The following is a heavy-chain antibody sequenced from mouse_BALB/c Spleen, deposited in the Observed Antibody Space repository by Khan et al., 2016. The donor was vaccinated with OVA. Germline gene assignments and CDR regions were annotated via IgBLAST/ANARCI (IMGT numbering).Heavy chain of an antibody. CDR2: IDPANGNT. V-gene: IGHV14-3*02. Sequence: EVQLQQSGAELVKPGASVKLSCTASGFNIKDTYMHWVKQRPEQGLEWIGRIDPANGNTKYDPKFQGKATITADTSSNTAYLQLSSLTSEDTAVYYCARRDNYWYFDVWGEGTTVTVSS. J-gene: IGHJ1*01. CDR1: GFNIKDTY. CDR3: ARRDNYWYFDV.